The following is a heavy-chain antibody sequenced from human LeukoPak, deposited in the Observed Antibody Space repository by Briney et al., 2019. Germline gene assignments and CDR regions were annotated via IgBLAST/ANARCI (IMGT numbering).Heavy chain of an antibody. D-gene: IGHD3-22*01. CDR2: IKQDGSEK. V-gene: IGHV3-7*02. J-gene: IGHJ4*02. CDR1: GFTFRNYW. Sequence: GGSLRLSCAASGFTFRNYWLSWVRQAPGKGLEWVANIKQDGSEKNYVDSVKGRFTISRDNAKNSVFLQMNSLRAEDTAVYYCARSYYYDSTGHKSGDFGYWGQGTLVTVSS. CDR3: ARSYYYDSTGHKSGDFGY.